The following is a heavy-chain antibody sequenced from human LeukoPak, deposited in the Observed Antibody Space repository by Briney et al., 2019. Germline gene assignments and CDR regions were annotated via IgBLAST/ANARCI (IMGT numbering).Heavy chain of an antibody. CDR3: ARGKSPRYYYYGMDV. CDR2: FDPEDGET. V-gene: IGHV1-24*01. CDR1: GYTFTELS. J-gene: IGHJ6*02. Sequence: VASVTVSCKASGYTFTELSMHWVRQAPGKGLEWMGGFDPEDGETIYAQKFQGRVTMTRNTSISTAYMELSSLRSEDTAVYYCARGKSPRYYYYGMDVWGQGTTVTVSS.